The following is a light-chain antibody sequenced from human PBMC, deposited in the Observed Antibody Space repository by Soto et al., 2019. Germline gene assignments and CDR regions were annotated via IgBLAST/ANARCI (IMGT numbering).Light chain of an antibody. J-gene: IGKJ2*01. CDR2: ASS. Sequence: DIQMTQSPSSLSASVGDRVTIPCRASQSISSYLNWYQQKPGQAPKLLIYASSRLQSGVPSRFSGSGSGTDFTLTISSLQPDDFATYYCHQSFSTPPTFGQGTKLEIK. CDR3: HQSFSTPPT. V-gene: IGKV1-39*01. CDR1: QSISSY.